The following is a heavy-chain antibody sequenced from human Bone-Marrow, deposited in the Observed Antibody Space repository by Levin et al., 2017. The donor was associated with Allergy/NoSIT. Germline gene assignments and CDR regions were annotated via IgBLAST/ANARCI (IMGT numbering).Heavy chain of an antibody. V-gene: IGHV3-30-3*01. Sequence: GGSLRLSCAASGFTFSSYAMHWVRQAPGKGLEWVAVISYDGSNKYYADSVKGRFTISRDNSKNTLYLQMNSLRAEDTAVYYCASNWGSVGYWGQGTLVTVSS. CDR2: ISYDGSNK. D-gene: IGHD7-27*01. CDR1: GFTFSSYA. CDR3: ASNWGSVGY. J-gene: IGHJ4*02.